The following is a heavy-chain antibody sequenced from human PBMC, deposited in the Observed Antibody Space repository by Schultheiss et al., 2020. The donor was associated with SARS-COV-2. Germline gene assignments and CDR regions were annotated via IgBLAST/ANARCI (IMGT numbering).Heavy chain of an antibody. CDR3: AKDLRSTTVTPTFDY. CDR2: IYSGGST. Sequence: GESLKISCAASGFTFSSYAMSWVRQAPGKGLEWVSVIYSGGSTYYADSVKGRFTISRDNSKNTLYLQMNTLRAEDTAVYSCAKDLRSTTVTPTFDYWGQGTLVTVSS. J-gene: IGHJ4*02. V-gene: IGHV3-23*03. CDR1: GFTFSSYA. D-gene: IGHD4-17*01.